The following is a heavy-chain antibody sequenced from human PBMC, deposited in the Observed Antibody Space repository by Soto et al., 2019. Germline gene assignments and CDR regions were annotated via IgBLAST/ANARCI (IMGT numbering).Heavy chain of an antibody. Sequence: SETLSLTCAVYGGSFSGYYWSWIRQPPWKVLEWIGEINHSGSPNYTPSLKSLVTISVDTSTNQFSLKLSSVTAADTAVYYCASRRGLLRYFDLSSMGDVWAQGTTLTVSS. CDR3: ASRRGLLRYFDLSSMGDV. J-gene: IGHJ6*02. CDR2: INHSGSP. D-gene: IGHD3-9*01. V-gene: IGHV4-34*01. CDR1: GGSFSGYY.